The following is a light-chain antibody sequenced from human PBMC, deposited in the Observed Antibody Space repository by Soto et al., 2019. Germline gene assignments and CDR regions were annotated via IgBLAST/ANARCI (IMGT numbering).Light chain of an antibody. CDR3: QQYGNWPLT. J-gene: IGKJ4*01. Sequence: EIVMTQSQATLSVSPGERATLSCRASQSFSDRLAWYQQKPGQAPRLLIFGASSRAAGIPARFSGSGSGTEFTLTISSLQSEDSAVYYCQQYGNWPLTFGGGTKVEIK. CDR2: GAS. V-gene: IGKV3-15*01. CDR1: QSFSDR.